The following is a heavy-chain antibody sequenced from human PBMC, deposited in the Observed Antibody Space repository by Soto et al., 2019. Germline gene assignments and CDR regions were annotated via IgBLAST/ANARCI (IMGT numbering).Heavy chain of an antibody. CDR2: IKQGGSEK. D-gene: IGHD2-2*02. CDR1: GFTFSSYW. Sequence: AGGSLRLSCAASGFTFSSYWMSWVRQAPGKGLEWVANIKQGGSEKYYVDSVKGRFTISRDNAKNSLYLQMNSLRADDTAVYYCARGSRYCSSTSCYTFDSWGQGTLVTVSS. CDR3: ARGSRYCSSTSCYTFDS. J-gene: IGHJ4*02. V-gene: IGHV3-7*01.